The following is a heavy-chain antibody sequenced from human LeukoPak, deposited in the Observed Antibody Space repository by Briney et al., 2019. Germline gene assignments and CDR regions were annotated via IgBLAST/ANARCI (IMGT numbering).Heavy chain of an antibody. CDR3: ASGSRFGEFGLDY. D-gene: IGHD3-10*01. J-gene: IGHJ4*02. CDR1: GFTFTNYW. CDR2: IEQDGSDK. Sequence: GGSLRLSRAVSGFTFTNYWMTWVRQAPGKGLEWVANIEQDGSDKYYVDSVVGRFTISRDNAQNLLYLHMNSLRAEDTAVYNCASGSRFGEFGLDYWGQGTLVTVSS. V-gene: IGHV3-7*01.